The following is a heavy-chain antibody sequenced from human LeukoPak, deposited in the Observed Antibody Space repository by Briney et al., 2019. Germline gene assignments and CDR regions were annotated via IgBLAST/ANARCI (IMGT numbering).Heavy chain of an antibody. Sequence: GGSLRLSCAASGFTVGSNYMSWVRQAPGKGLEWVSGIHSGDSTYYADSVKGRITISRDNSKNMLYLQMNSLRAEDTAIYYCAKIWYSGWSSGNWGQGTLVTVSS. D-gene: IGHD1-26*01. V-gene: IGHV3-53*01. CDR2: IHSGDST. CDR1: GFTVGSNY. J-gene: IGHJ4*02. CDR3: AKIWYSGWSSGN.